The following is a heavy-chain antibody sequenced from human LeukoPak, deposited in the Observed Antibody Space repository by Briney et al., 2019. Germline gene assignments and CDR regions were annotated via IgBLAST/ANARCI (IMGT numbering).Heavy chain of an antibody. Sequence: GGSLRLSCAASGFTFSNYTMNWVRQAPGKGLEWASSISSSRSYIFYADSVKGRFTVSRDNAKNSLYLQMNSLRAEDTAIYYCARDYQYGYSTNWYHLAQIDYWGQGTLVTVSS. J-gene: IGHJ4*02. CDR1: GFTFSNYT. D-gene: IGHD2/OR15-2a*01. V-gene: IGHV3-21*01. CDR2: ISSSRSYI. CDR3: ARDYQYGYSTNWYHLAQIDY.